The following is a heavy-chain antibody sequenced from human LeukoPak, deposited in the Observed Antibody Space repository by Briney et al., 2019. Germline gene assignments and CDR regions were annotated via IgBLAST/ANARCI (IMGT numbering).Heavy chain of an antibody. CDR1: GFTFSSYG. V-gene: IGHV3-30*18. D-gene: IGHD3-10*01. CDR3: ANMVRREYGMDV. Sequence: GGSLRLSCAASGFTFSSYGMHWVRQAPGKGLEWVAVISYDGSNKYYADSVKGRFTISRDNSKNTLYLQMNSLRAEDTAVYYCANMVRREYGMDVWRQGTTVTVSS. J-gene: IGHJ6*02. CDR2: ISYDGSNK.